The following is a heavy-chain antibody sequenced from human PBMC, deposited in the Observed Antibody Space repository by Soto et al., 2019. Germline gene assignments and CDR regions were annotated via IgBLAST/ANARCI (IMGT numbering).Heavy chain of an antibody. J-gene: IGHJ6*02. CDR1: GGTFSSYA. CDR2: IIPIFGTA. V-gene: IGHV1-69*13. D-gene: IGHD5-12*01. Sequence: GASVKVSCKASGGTFSSYAISWVRQAPRQGLEWMGGIIPIFGTANYAQKFQGRVTITADESTSTAYMELSSLRSEDTAVYYCARAGEWLRSRGIDYYYGMDVWGQGTTVTVSS. CDR3: ARAGEWLRSRGIDYYYGMDV.